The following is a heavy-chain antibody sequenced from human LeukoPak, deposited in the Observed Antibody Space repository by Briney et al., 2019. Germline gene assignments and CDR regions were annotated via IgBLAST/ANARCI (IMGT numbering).Heavy chain of an antibody. Sequence: GGSLRLSCAASGFTFSSYAMSWVRQAPGKGLEWVSAISGSGGSTYYADSVKGRFTISRDNSKNTLYLQMNSLRAEDTAVYYCARGGAYCGGDCYSEAFDYWGQGTLVTVSS. CDR2: ISGSGGST. J-gene: IGHJ4*02. CDR1: GFTFSSYA. D-gene: IGHD2-21*02. CDR3: ARGGAYCGGDCYSEAFDY. V-gene: IGHV3-23*01.